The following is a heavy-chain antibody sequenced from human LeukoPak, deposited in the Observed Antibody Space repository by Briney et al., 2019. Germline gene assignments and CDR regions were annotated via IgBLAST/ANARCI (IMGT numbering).Heavy chain of an antibody. Sequence: GGSLRLSCAASGFTFSSYAMSWVRQAPEKGLEWVSTISGSGGSTYYADSVNGRFTISRDNSKNTPYLQMNTLRAEDTAVYYCAIKTTGAYYFDYWGQGTLVTVSS. D-gene: IGHD7-27*01. CDR3: AIKTTGAYYFDY. J-gene: IGHJ4*02. CDR1: GFTFSSYA. V-gene: IGHV3-23*01. CDR2: ISGSGGST.